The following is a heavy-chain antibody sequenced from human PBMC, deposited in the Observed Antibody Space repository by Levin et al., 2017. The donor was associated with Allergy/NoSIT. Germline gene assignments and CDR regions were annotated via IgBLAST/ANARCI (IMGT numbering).Heavy chain of an antibody. Sequence: GGSLRLSCTASGFSFSDYYMSWIRQAPGKGLEWVSSISSSGTTIKYADSVKGRFTISRDTAKNSLYLQMNSLRAEDTAVYYCAREGWQPTRPGPFDYWGQGTLVTVSS. V-gene: IGHV3-11*01. CDR2: ISSSGTTI. CDR1: GFSFSDYY. D-gene: IGHD2-15*01. J-gene: IGHJ4*02. CDR3: AREGWQPTRPGPFDY.